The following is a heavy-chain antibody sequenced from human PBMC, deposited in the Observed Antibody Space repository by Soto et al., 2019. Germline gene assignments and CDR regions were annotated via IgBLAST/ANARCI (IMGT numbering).Heavy chain of an antibody. CDR3: ARDLMEVGLRRGFDP. J-gene: IGHJ5*02. V-gene: IGHV4-59*01. CDR1: GGSTSSYY. CDR2: IYYSGST. D-gene: IGHD5-12*01. Sequence: PSETLSLTCTVSGGSTSSYYWSWIRQPPGKGLEWIGYIYYSGSTNYNPSLKSRVTISVDTSKNQFSLKLSSVTAADTAVYYCARDLMEVGLRRGFDPWGQGTLVTVSS.